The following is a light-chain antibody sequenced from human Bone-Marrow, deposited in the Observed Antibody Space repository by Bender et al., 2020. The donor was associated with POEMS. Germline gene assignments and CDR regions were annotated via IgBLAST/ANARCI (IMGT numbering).Light chain of an antibody. CDR1: SLRVYF. CDR3: NSLDSTGDQKL. J-gene: IGLJ1*01. V-gene: IGLV3-19*01. CDR2: AES. Sequence: SSELTQDPAVSVALGQTVTITCQGDSLRVYFASWYQQKPGQAPVLVIYAESKRPAGIPDRFSGSSSGDTASLTIAGAQAEDEADYYCNSLDSTGDQKLFGTGTKVTVL.